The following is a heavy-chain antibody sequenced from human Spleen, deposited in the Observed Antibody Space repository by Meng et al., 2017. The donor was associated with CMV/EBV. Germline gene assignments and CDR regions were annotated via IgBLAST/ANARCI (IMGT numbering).Heavy chain of an antibody. V-gene: IGHV3-23*01. D-gene: IGHD3-10*01. Sequence: GESLKISCAASGFTFSGYEIIWVRQAPGKGLEWVSAISGSGGSTYYEDSVKGRFTISRDNSKNTQYLQMNSLRAEDTAVYYCARDSGLLLWFGDEDGMDVWGQGTTVTVSS. CDR3: ARDSGLLLWFGDEDGMDV. CDR2: ISGSGGST. J-gene: IGHJ6*02. CDR1: GFTFSGYE.